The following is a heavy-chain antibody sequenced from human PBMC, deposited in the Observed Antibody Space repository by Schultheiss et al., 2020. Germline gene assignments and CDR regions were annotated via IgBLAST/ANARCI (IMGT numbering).Heavy chain of an antibody. CDR1: GGSISSSSYY. CDR2: IYYSGST. V-gene: IGHV4-39*01. J-gene: IGHJ4*02. Sequence: SETLSLTCTVSGGSISSSSYYWGWIRQPPGKGLEWIGSIYYSGSTYYNPSLKSRVTISVDTSKNQFSLKLSSVTAADTAVYYCASLIGRTTEARITEYYFDYWGQGTLVTVSS. D-gene: IGHD2/OR15-2a*01. CDR3: ASLIGRTTEARITEYYFDY.